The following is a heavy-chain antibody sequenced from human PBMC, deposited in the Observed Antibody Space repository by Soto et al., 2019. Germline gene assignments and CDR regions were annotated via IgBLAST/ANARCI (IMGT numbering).Heavy chain of an antibody. D-gene: IGHD3-16*02. Sequence: QVQLVQSGAEVKKPGASVKVSCKASGYTFTIYYIHWVRQAPGQGLEWMGIINPSVGRASYAQKVQDRVTMTRDTSTGKVYMELGSLTSEDPAVYYCARGPGDNVISDSWGQGTLVNRSS. CDR1: GYTFTIYY. CDR3: ARGPGDNVISDS. V-gene: IGHV1-46*01. CDR2: INPSVGRA. J-gene: IGHJ5*02.